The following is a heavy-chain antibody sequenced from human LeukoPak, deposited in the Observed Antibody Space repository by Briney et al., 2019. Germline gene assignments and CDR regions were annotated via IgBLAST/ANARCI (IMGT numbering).Heavy chain of an antibody. J-gene: IGHJ4*02. CDR2: ISSSSSYI. Sequence: GGSLRLSCAASGFTFSSYSMNWVRQAPGKGLEWVSSISSSSSYIYYADSVKGRFTISRDNAKNSLYLQMNSLGAEDTAVCYCARDPSSGYYFDYWGQGTLVTVSS. CDR3: ARDPSSGYYFDY. D-gene: IGHD6-6*01. V-gene: IGHV3-21*01. CDR1: GFTFSSYS.